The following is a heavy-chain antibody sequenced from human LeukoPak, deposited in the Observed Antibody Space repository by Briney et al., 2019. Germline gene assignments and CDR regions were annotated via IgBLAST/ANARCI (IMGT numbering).Heavy chain of an antibody. CDR3: TRDHQGTWIYDFEY. D-gene: IGHD2-2*01. CDR1: GFTLSNYW. CDR2: IKRDGSEI. J-gene: IGHJ4*02. V-gene: IGHV3-7*01. Sequence: PGGSLRLSCAASGFTLSNYWMSWVRQAPGKGLEWVANIKRDGSEIYYVGSVRGRFTISRDNAKNSLYLQMNSLRAEDTAVYYCTRDHQGTWIYDFEYWGQGTLVTVSS.